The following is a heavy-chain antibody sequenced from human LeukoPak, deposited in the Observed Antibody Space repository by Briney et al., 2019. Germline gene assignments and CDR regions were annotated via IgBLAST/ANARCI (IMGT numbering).Heavy chain of an antibody. CDR2: ISAYNGNT. D-gene: IGHD3-9*01. CDR1: GYTFTSYG. V-gene: IGHV1-18*01. Sequence: ASVKVSCKASGYTFTSYGISWVRQAPGQGLEWMGWISAYNGNTNYAQKLQGRGTMTTDTSTSTAYMELRSLRSDDTAVYYCARDQRVDDILTGYYTNDYWGQGTLVTVSS. CDR3: ARDQRVDDILTGYYTNDY. J-gene: IGHJ4*02.